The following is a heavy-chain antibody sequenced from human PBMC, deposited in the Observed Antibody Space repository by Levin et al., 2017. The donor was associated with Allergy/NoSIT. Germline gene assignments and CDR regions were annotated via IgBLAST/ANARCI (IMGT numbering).Heavy chain of an antibody. CDR3: ARGIHYDDGGFPGAVDF. Sequence: GASVKVSCAASGFTVSTNYMSWVRQAPGKGLEWVSLIYYGETTYHADSVKGRFTISRDDSKNTLYLQMNSLRAEDTAVYYCARGIHYDDGGFPGAVDFWGQGTLVTVSS. J-gene: IGHJ4*02. CDR2: IYYGETT. V-gene: IGHV3-53*01. CDR1: GFTVSTNY. D-gene: IGHD3-22*01.